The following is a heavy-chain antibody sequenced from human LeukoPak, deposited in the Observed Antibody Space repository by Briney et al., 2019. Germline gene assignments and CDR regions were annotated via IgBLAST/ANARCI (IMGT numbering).Heavy chain of an antibody. CDR1: GGTFSSYT. D-gene: IGHD2-15*01. CDR2: IIPILGIA. V-gene: IGHV1-69*04. CDR3: ARDQCSGGSCYSAFDY. J-gene: IGHJ4*02. Sequence: ASVKVSCEASGGTFSSYTISWVRQAPGQGLEWMGRIIPILGIANYAQKFQGRVTITADKSTSTAYMELSSLRSEDTAVYYCARDQCSGGSCYSAFDYWGQGTLVTVSS.